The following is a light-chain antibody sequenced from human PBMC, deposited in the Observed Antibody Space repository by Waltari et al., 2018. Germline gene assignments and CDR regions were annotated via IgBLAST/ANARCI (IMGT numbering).Light chain of an antibody. V-gene: IGLV1-47*01. CDR3: AGWDDSLSVV. CDR2: RNN. J-gene: IGLJ2*01. CDR1: SSNIGSNY. Sequence: QSVLPQPPSASGAPGQRVTISCSGSSSNIGSNYVYWYQQPPGTAPKLLIYRNNQRPSGVPGRFSGSKSGTSASLAIGGLRSEDEADYYCAGWDDSLSVVFGGGTKLTVL.